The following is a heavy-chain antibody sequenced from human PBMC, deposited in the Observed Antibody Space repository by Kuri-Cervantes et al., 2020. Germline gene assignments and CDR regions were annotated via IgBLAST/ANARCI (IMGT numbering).Heavy chain of an antibody. J-gene: IGHJ6*02. V-gene: IGHV4-61*08. Sequence: SETLSLTCAVSGGSISSGGYSWSWIRQPPGKGLEWIGYIYYSGSTNYNPSLKSRVTISVDTSKNQFSLKLSSVTAADTAVYYCARLYYYDSSGYYSYYYGMDVWGQGTTVTVS. CDR3: ARLYYYDSSGYYSYYYGMDV. D-gene: IGHD3-22*01. CDR1: GGSISSGGYS. CDR2: IYYSGST.